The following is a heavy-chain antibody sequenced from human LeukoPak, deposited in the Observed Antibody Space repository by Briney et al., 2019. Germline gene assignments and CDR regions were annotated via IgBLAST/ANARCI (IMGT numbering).Heavy chain of an antibody. CDR1: GGSFSDYY. CDR3: ARGKVVPATYSYGWPRRYYFDY. CDR2: INHSGST. V-gene: IGHV4-34*01. J-gene: IGHJ4*02. Sequence: PSETQSLTCAVYGGSFSDYYWSWIRQPPGKGLEWIGEINHSGSTNYNPSLKSRVTISVDTSKNQFSLKLSSVTAADTAVYYCARGKVVPATYSYGWPRRYYFDYWGQGTLVTVSS. D-gene: IGHD2-2*01.